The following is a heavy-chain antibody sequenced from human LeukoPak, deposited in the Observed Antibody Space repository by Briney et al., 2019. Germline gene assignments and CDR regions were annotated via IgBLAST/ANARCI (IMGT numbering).Heavy chain of an antibody. J-gene: IGHJ6*03. Sequence: PSETLSLTCAVSGGSVSSGDYSWSWIRQPPGKGLEWIGYSYYSGSTYYNPSLKSRVTISVDTSKNQFSLKLSSVTAADTAVYYCARVRSGYYYYMDVWGKGTTVTISS. CDR2: SYYSGST. D-gene: IGHD1-26*01. V-gene: IGHV4-30-4*07. CDR3: ARVRSGYYYYMDV. CDR1: GGSVSSGDYS.